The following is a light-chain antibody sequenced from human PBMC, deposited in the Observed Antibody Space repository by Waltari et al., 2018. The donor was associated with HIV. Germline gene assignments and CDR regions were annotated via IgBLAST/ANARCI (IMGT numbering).Light chain of an antibody. CDR2: RDS. J-gene: IGLJ2*01. CDR1: NTGSKN. V-gene: IGLV3-9*01. CDR3: QVWDSSTVV. Sequence: SYELTQPLSVSVALGPTASITCGGHNTGSKNVYWYKQKPGQAPVLVIYRDSTRPFGIRERFSGSNSGNTATLTISIAQAGDEADYYCQVWDSSTVVFGGGTKLTVL.